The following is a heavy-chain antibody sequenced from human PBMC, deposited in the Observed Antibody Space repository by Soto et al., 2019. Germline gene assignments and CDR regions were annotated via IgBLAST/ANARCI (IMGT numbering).Heavy chain of an antibody. Sequence: QVQLVQSGAEVKKPGSSVKVSCKASGGTFSSYSINWVRQAPGQGLEWMGRITPILGVVKYAQKFQGRVTITEDKSTSTAYMELSRLRSEDTAIYYCARIDAFDIWGQGTMVSVSS. V-gene: IGHV1-69*02. CDR1: GGTFSSYS. J-gene: IGHJ3*02. CDR2: ITPILGVV. CDR3: ARIDAFDI.